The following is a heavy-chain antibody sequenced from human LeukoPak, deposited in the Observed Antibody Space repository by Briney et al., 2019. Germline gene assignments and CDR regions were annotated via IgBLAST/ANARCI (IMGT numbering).Heavy chain of an antibody. J-gene: IGHJ4*02. Sequence: ASVKVSCKASGGTFSSYAISWVRQAPGQGLEWMGGIIPIFGTANYAQKFQGRVTITADESTSTAYMELSSLRSEDTAVYYCAGGERIQLWLPRLDYWGQGTLVTVSS. D-gene: IGHD5-18*01. CDR3: AGGERIQLWLPRLDY. CDR2: IIPIFGTA. CDR1: GGTFSSYA. V-gene: IGHV1-69*13.